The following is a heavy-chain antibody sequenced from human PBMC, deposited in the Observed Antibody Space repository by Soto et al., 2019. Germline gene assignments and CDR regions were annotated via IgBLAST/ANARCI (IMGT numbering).Heavy chain of an antibody. J-gene: IGHJ4*02. Sequence: SETLSLTCTVSGGSISSGGYYWSWIRQHPGKGLEWIGYIYYSGSTYYNPSLKSRVTISVDTSKNQFSLKLGSVTAADTAVYYCARSPEATVTAFDYWGQGTLVTVSS. V-gene: IGHV4-31*03. CDR1: GGSISSGGYY. CDR3: ARSPEATVTAFDY. CDR2: IYYSGST. D-gene: IGHD4-17*01.